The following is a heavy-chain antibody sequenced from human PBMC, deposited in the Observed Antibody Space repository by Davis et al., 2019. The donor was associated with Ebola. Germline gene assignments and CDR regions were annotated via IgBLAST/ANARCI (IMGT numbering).Heavy chain of an antibody. D-gene: IGHD3-3*01. CDR2: LNAGNGNT. V-gene: IGHV1-3*01. CDR3: ARDRGERITIFGVVSAGMDV. J-gene: IGHJ6*02. CDR1: GYTFTGYY. Sequence: AASVKVSCKASGYTFTGYYMHWVRQAPGQRLEWMGWLNAGNGNTNYSQKFQGRVTITRDTSASTAHMELSSLRSEDTAVYYCARDRGERITIFGVVSAGMDVWGQGTTVTVSS.